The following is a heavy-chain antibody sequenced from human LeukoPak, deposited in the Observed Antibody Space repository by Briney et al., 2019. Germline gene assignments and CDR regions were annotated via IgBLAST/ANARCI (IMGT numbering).Heavy chain of an antibody. CDR1: GGSISSGSYY. V-gene: IGHV4-39*07. D-gene: IGHD3-9*01. CDR2: INHSGST. J-gene: IGHJ4*02. Sequence: SETLSLTCTVSGGSISSGSYYWSWIRQPPGKGLEWIGEINHSGSTNYNPSLKSRVTISVDTSKNQFSLKLSSVTAADTAVYYCARNPVLRYFDWLPLRPYYFDYWGQGTLVTVSS. CDR3: ARNPVLRYFDWLPLRPYYFDY.